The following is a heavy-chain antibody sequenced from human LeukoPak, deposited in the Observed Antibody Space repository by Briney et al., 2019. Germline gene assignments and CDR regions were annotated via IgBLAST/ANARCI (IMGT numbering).Heavy chain of an antibody. D-gene: IGHD6-13*01. CDR3: ASASSHRIAAGGDY. Sequence: GGSLRLSCAASGFTFSNYWMHWVRQAPGKGLVWVSRINSDGSSRNYADSVKGRFTISRDSAKNTLYLQMNSLRAEDTAVYYCASASSHRIAAGGDYWGQGTLVTVSS. V-gene: IGHV3-74*01. CDR2: INSDGSSR. CDR1: GFTFSNYW. J-gene: IGHJ4*02.